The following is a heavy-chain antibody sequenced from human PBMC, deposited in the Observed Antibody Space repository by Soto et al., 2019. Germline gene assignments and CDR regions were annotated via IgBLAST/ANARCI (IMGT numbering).Heavy chain of an antibody. J-gene: IGHJ6*03. D-gene: IGHD6-13*01. CDR3: ARSVESSSSWYLIGYYYYMDV. CDR2: ISSSGSTI. Sequence: GGSLRLSCAASGFTFSDYYMSWIRQAPGKGLEWVSYISSSGSTIYYADSVKGRFTISRDNAKNSLYLQMNSLRAEDTAVYYCARSVESSSSWYLIGYYYYMDVWGKGTTVTVSS. V-gene: IGHV3-11*01. CDR1: GFTFSDYY.